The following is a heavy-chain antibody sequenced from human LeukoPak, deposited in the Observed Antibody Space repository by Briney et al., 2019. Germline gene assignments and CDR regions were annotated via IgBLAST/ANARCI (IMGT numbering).Heavy chain of an antibody. J-gene: IGHJ4*02. Sequence: SVKVSCKASGGTFSSYAISWVRQAPGQGLEWMGGIIPIFGTANYAQKFQGRVTITADESTSTAYMELSSLRSEDTAVYYCAREREGLRYFDWLDSTSPLWGQGTLVTVSS. CDR3: AREREGLRYFDWLDSTSPL. D-gene: IGHD3-9*01. CDR1: GGTFSSYA. V-gene: IGHV1-69*13. CDR2: IIPIFGTA.